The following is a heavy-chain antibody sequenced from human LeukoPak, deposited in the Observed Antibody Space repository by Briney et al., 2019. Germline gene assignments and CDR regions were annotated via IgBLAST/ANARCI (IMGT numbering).Heavy chain of an antibody. J-gene: IGHJ4*02. Sequence: ASVKVSCKASGYTFSSSVISWVRQAPGQGLEWMGWISCSNGNTNYAQKLQGRVTMTRNTSISTAYMELSSLRSEDTAVYYCAREGSTNYWGQGTLVTVSS. CDR3: AREGSTNY. CDR2: ISCSNGNT. D-gene: IGHD2-2*01. V-gene: IGHV1-18*01. CDR1: GYTFSSSV.